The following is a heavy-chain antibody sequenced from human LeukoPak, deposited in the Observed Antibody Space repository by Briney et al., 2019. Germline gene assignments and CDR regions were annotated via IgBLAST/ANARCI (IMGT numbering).Heavy chain of an antibody. CDR1: GFTFSSYA. D-gene: IGHD1-26*01. V-gene: IGHV3-23*01. J-gene: IGHJ4*02. CDR3: AKAVKKVGATN. CDR2: ISGSGGST. Sequence: ESGGSLRLSCAASGFTFSSYAMSWVRQAPGKGLEWVSAISGSGGSTYYADSVKGRFTISRDNSKNTLYLQMNSLRAEDTAVYYCAKAVKKVGATNWGQGTLVTVSS.